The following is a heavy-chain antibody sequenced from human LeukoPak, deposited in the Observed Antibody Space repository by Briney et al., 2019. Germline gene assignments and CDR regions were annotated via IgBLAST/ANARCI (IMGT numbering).Heavy chain of an antibody. CDR3: ARERRDDYNWDASHI. D-gene: IGHD5-24*01. CDR2: ISTYNGNT. V-gene: IGHV1-18*04. Sequence: ASVKVSCKVSGNTFTGYFIHWVRQAPGQGLEWMGWISTYNGNTNYPQKLQGRVTMTTDTSTSTAYMELRSLRSDDTAVYYCARERRDDYNWDASHIWGQGTMVTVSS. J-gene: IGHJ3*02. CDR1: GNTFTGYF.